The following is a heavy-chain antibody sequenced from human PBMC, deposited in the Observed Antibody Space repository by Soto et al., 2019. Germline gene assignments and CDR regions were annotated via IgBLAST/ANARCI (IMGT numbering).Heavy chain of an antibody. D-gene: IGHD6-19*01. CDR3: ARGLRVAGTPHTYFDY. CDR1: GGSFSGYY. CDR2: INHSGST. Sequence: SETLSLTCAVYGGSFSGYYWSWIRQPPGKGLEWIGEINHSGSTNYNPSLKSRVTISVDTSKNQFSLKLSSVTAADTAVYYCARGLRVAGTPHTYFDYWGQGTLVTVSS. V-gene: IGHV4-34*01. J-gene: IGHJ4*02.